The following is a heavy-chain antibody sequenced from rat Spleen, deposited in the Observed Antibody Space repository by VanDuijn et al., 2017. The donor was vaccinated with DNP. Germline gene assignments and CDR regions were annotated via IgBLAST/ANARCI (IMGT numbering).Heavy chain of an antibody. J-gene: IGHJ1*01. CDR2: ISGGGST. Sequence: QVQLKESGPGLVQPSQTLSLTCTVSGFSLTSYPVSWIRQPPGKGLEWIAAISGGGSTYFNPALKSRLSISRDTSKSQVFLKMNSLQTEDTAMYFCARAFWPGWGYFDFWGPGTMVTVSS. CDR3: ARAFWPGWGYFDF. CDR1: GFSLTSYP. V-gene: IGHV2-6*01. D-gene: IGHD1-4*01.